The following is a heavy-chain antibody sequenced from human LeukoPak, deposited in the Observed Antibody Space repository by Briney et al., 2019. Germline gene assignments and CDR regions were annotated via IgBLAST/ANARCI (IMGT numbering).Heavy chain of an antibody. CDR3: AKEGRIAAGTGDYFDY. CDR1: GFTFSSYA. CDR2: ISANGDTT. Sequence: PGGSLRLSCAASGFTFSSYAMSWVRQAPGKGLEGVSGISANGDTTKYADSVKGRFTISRDNSKSTVFLQMNSLRADDTAVYYCAKEGRIAAGTGDYFDYWGQGTLVTVSS. D-gene: IGHD6-13*01. V-gene: IGHV3-23*01. J-gene: IGHJ4*02.